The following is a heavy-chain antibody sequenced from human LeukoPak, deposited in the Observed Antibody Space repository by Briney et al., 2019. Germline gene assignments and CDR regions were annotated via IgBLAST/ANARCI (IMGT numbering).Heavy chain of an antibody. V-gene: IGHV4-59*01. J-gene: IGHJ6*03. CDR1: GGSFSGYY. CDR2: IYYSGST. Sequence: SETLSLTCAVYGGSFSGYYWSWIRQPPGKGLEWIGYIYYSGSTNYNPSLKSRVTVSVDTSKNQFSLKLSSVTAADTAVYYCARVRIMITFGGVTPLSYMDVWGKGTTVTVSS. D-gene: IGHD3-16*01. CDR3: ARVRIMITFGGVTPLSYMDV.